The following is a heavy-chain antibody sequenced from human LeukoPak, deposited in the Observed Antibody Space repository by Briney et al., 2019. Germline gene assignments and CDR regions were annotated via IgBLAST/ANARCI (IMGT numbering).Heavy chain of an antibody. J-gene: IGHJ4*02. CDR1: GYTLTSYG. Sequence: ASVKVSCKASGYTLTSYGITWVRQAPGQGLEWMGWISAYNGNTKYAQKFQGRLTMTTDTFTSTAYMELRSLRSDDTALYYCAKGPLIEVAGTTWDYWGQGTLVTVSS. V-gene: IGHV1-18*01. D-gene: IGHD6-19*01. CDR3: AKGPLIEVAGTTWDY. CDR2: ISAYNGNT.